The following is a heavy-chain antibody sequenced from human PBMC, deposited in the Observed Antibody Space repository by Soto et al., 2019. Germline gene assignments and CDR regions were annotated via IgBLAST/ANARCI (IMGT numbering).Heavy chain of an antibody. V-gene: IGHV3-48*03. CDR1: GFTFSSYE. CDR2: ISSSGSTI. J-gene: IGHJ4*02. CDR3: ARGGANYDILTGYRIFDY. D-gene: IGHD3-9*01. Sequence: EVQLVESGGGLVQPGGSLRLSCVASGFTFSSYEMNWVRQAPGKGLEWVSYISSSGSTIYYADSVKGRFTISRDNAKNSLYLQMNSLRAEDTAVYYCARGGANYDILTGYRIFDYWGQGTLVTVSS.